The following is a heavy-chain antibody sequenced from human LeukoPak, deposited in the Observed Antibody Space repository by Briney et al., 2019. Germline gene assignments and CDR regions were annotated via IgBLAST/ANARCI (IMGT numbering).Heavy chain of an antibody. Sequence: GRSLRLSCAASGFTFSNYAMHWVRQAPGKGLEWVAVVSYDGSNKYYADSVKGRFTISRDNSKDTLYLQMNSLRAEDAAIYYCATIGDRRTGELYRIDYWGQGTLVTVSS. CDR3: ATIGDRRTGELYRIDY. J-gene: IGHJ4*02. CDR1: GFTFSNYA. D-gene: IGHD7-27*01. V-gene: IGHV3-30-3*01. CDR2: VSYDGSNK.